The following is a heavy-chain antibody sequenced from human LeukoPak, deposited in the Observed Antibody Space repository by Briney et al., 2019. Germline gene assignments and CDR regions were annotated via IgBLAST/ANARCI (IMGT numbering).Heavy chain of an antibody. J-gene: IGHJ4*02. Sequence: PPETLSLTCTVSGGSISSGGYYWSWIRQHPGKGLEWIGYIYYSGSTYYNPSLKSRVTISVDTSKNQFSLKLSSVTAADTAVYYCARSPGDNPRLDYWGQGTLVTVSS. V-gene: IGHV4-31*03. D-gene: IGHD4-17*01. CDR1: GGSISSGGYY. CDR2: IYYSGST. CDR3: ARSPGDNPRLDY.